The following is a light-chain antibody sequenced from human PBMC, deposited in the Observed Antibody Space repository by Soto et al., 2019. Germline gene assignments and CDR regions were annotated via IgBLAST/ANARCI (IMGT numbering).Light chain of an antibody. V-gene: IGKV3-15*01. CDR3: QQYNTWPPWT. CDR1: QSVSSN. CDR2: GAS. Sequence: EIVMTQSPATLSVSPGERATLSCRASQSVSSNLAWYQQKPGQAPRLLIYGASTRATGIPARFSGSGSGTEFTLTISSLQSEDFAVYSCQQYNTWPPWTVGQGT. J-gene: IGKJ1*01.